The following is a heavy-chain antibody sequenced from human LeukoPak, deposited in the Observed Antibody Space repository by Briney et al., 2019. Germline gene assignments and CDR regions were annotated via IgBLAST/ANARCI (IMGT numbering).Heavy chain of an antibody. V-gene: IGHV3-74*01. CDR1: GFSFSAYW. D-gene: IGHD6-19*01. CDR3: AKIRSGWYRNDAFDI. J-gene: IGHJ3*02. CDR2: INNEGTGT. Sequence: GGSLRLSCAASGFSFSAYWMHWVRQAPGKGLVWVSRINNEGTGTDYADSVRGRFTISRDNSKNTLYLQMNSLRAEDTAVYYCAKIRSGWYRNDAFDIWGQGTMVTVSS.